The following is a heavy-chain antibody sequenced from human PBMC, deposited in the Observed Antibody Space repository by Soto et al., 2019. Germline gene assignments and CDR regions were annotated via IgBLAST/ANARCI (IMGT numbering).Heavy chain of an antibody. V-gene: IGHV1-18*01. CDR1: GYTFSSNG. Sequence: QVQLVQSGAEVKKPGASVKVSCKASGYTFSSNGISWVRQAPGQGLEWMGWINPYNGNTNSAQKLQGRDTLTTDTSARTVYMELRSLWSADTALYYCARFPAVLLWSVEFPAFDIWGQGTMVTVSS. J-gene: IGHJ3*02. CDR3: ARFPAVLLWSVEFPAFDI. CDR2: INPYNGNT. D-gene: IGHD3-10*01.